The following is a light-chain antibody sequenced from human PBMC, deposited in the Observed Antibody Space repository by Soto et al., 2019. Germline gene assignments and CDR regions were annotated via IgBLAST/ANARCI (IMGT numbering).Light chain of an antibody. Sequence: EIVMTQSPGTLSVSPGERATLSCRAGQGVTTNFAWYQQKSGQSPRLLIYDVSIRATGVPARVSGTGSETEFTLTISGLQSEDSEVYFCQQYNNWPFSFGQGTRLEIK. V-gene: IGKV3-15*01. CDR1: QGVTTN. CDR2: DVS. CDR3: QQYNNWPFS. J-gene: IGKJ5*01.